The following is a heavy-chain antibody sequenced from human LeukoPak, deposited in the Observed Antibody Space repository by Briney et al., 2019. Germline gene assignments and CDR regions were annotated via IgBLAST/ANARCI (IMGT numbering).Heavy chain of an antibody. V-gene: IGHV3-11*04. CDR3: ARGTMVTVNFDY. Sequence: GGSLRLSCAASGFTFSDYYMSWIRQAPGKGLEWVSSISNSGDYIYYADSMKGRFTISRDNAKNSLYLQMNSLRAEDTAVYYCARGTMVTVNFDYWGQGTLVTVSS. CDR2: ISNSGDYI. CDR1: GFTFSDYY. D-gene: IGHD4-11*01. J-gene: IGHJ4*02.